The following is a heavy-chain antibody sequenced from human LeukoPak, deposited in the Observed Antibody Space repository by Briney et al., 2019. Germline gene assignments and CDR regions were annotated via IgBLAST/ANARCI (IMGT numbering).Heavy chain of an antibody. J-gene: IGHJ4*02. Sequence: ASVKVSCKASGYTFTGYYMHWVRQAPGQGLEWMGWINPNSGGTNYAQRFQGRVTMTRDTSISTAYMELSRLRSDDTAVYYCAGTPRYGYGLGYWGQGTLVTVSS. V-gene: IGHV1-2*02. CDR1: GYTFTGYY. D-gene: IGHD5-18*01. CDR3: AGTPRYGYGLGY. CDR2: INPNSGGT.